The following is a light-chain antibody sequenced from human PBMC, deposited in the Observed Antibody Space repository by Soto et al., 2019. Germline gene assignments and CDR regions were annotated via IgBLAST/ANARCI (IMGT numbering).Light chain of an antibody. J-gene: IGKJ3*01. CDR3: QQRSNWPPIFT. CDR2: DAS. V-gene: IGKV3-11*01. Sequence: EIVLTQSPATLSLSPGERATLSCRASQSVSSYLAWYQQKPGQAPRLLIYDASTRATGIPARFSGSGSGTDCTLTISSLEPEDFAVDFCQQRSNWPPIFTFGPGTKVDIK. CDR1: QSVSSY.